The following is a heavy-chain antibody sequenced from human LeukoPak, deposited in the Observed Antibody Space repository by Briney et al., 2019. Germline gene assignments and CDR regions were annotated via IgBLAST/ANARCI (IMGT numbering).Heavy chain of an antibody. J-gene: IGHJ5*02. CDR3: ARTHCGGGSCDTFDP. CDR1: GVSISNYF. Sequence: SETLSLTCTVFGVSISNYFWSWLRQPAGKGLEWIGRFYASGTTYYNPSLRSRVTLSMDTSKNHFSLKLTSVTAADTAVYYCARTHCGGGSCDTFDPWGQGTLVTVSS. CDR2: FYASGTT. V-gene: IGHV4-4*07. D-gene: IGHD2-21*01.